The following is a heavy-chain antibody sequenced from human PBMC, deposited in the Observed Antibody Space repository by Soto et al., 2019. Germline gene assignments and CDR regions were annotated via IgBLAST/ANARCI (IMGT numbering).Heavy chain of an antibody. CDR3: ARPRGTLLRWGELPKDDSFDI. D-gene: IGHD3-16*01. CDR1: GGSISSSSYY. V-gene: IGHV4-39*01. Sequence: QLQLQESGPGLVKPSETLSLTCTVSGGSISSSSYYWGWIRQPPGKGLEWIGSIYYSGSTYYNPSLKRRVAISVDTSKNQFSRKLSAVSVADTDVYYCARPRGTLLRWGELPKDDSFDIWGQVTMVAFSS. CDR2: IYYSGST. J-gene: IGHJ3*02.